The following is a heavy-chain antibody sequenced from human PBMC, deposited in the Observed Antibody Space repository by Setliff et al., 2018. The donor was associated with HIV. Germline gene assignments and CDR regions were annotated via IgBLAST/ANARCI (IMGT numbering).Heavy chain of an antibody. J-gene: IGHJ4*02. Sequence: GASVKVSCKASGYSFTNYYMNWVRQAPGQGLEWMGIINPSGGGTPYAQKFQGRVTMTRDTLTDTLYMDLSSLTSEDTAVYYCVRGMTSHDSSGYSIPYYFDCWGQGSLVTVSS. CDR3: VRGMTSHDSSGYSIPYYFDC. D-gene: IGHD3-22*01. CDR1: GYSFTNYY. CDR2: INPSGGGT. V-gene: IGHV1-46*01.